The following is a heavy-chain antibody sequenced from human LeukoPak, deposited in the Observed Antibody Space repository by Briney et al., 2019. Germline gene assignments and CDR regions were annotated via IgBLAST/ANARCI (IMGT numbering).Heavy chain of an antibody. Sequence: GGSLRLSCAASGFTLSTYWMSWVRQAPGKGLEWVAHIKQDGSQEYYVDSVRGRFTISRDNAKNSLNLQMNSLRAEDTAVYYCARGTPYYYDSSGFPYYFDYWGQGTLVTVSS. D-gene: IGHD3-22*01. CDR2: IKQDGSQE. V-gene: IGHV3-7*01. CDR3: ARGTPYYYDSSGFPYYFDY. CDR1: GFTLSTYW. J-gene: IGHJ4*02.